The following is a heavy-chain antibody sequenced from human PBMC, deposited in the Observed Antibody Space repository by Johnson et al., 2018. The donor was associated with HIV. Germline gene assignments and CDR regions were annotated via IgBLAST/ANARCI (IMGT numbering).Heavy chain of an antibody. J-gene: IGHJ3*02. Sequence: QVQLVESGGGLVQPGGSLRLSCAASGFTFSSYWMHWIRQAPGKGLEWVSYISSSGSSIYYADSVKGRFTISRDNAKNSLYLQMNSLRAEDTALYYCARSTVGATTGGAFDIWGQGTMVTVSS. CDR1: GFTFSSYW. D-gene: IGHD1-26*01. CDR2: ISSSGSSI. V-gene: IGHV3-11*01. CDR3: ARSTVGATTGGAFDI.